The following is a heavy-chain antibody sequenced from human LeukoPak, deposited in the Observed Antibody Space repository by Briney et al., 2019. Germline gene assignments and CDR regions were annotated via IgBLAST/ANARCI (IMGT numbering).Heavy chain of an antibody. J-gene: IGHJ6*02. D-gene: IGHD3-3*01. CDR3: AKDQLAAGYDFWSGPYYYYGMDV. CDR1: GFTFSSYS. Sequence: GGSPRLSCAASGFTFSSYSMNWVRQAPGKGLEWVSSISSSSSYIYYADSVKGRFTISRDNAKNSLYLQMNSLRAEDTAVYYCAKDQLAAGYDFWSGPYYYYGMDVWGQGTTVTVSS. CDR2: ISSSSSYI. V-gene: IGHV3-21*04.